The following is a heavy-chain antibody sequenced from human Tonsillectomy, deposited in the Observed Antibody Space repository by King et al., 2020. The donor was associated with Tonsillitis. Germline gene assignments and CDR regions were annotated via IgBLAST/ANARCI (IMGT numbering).Heavy chain of an antibody. CDR2: IDTSTGNP. CDR1: GYSFKNYA. J-gene: IGHJ4*02. Sequence: QLVQSGSELKRPGASVRVSCKASGYSFKNYAINWVRQAPGQGLEWMGCIDTSTGNPTYAQGFTGRFVFSLDTSVRTAYLQISSLKPEDTAVYHCARGVGGADFGELNPVRFDYGGQGALVTVSS. V-gene: IGHV7-4-1*02. D-gene: IGHD3-10*01. CDR3: ARGVGGADFGELNPVRFDY.